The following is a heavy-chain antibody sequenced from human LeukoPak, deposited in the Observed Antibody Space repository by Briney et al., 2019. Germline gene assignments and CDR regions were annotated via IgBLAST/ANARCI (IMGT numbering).Heavy chain of an antibody. CDR2: ISAYNGNT. CDR3: ARDQEDYDFWSEDAFDI. Sequence: ASVKVSCKASGYTFTSYGISWVRQAPGQGLEWMGWISAYNGNTNYAQKLQGRVTMTTDTSTSTAYMELRSLRSDDTAVYYCARDQEDYDFWSEDAFDIWGQGTMVTVPS. V-gene: IGHV1-18*01. CDR1: GYTFTSYG. D-gene: IGHD3-3*01. J-gene: IGHJ3*02.